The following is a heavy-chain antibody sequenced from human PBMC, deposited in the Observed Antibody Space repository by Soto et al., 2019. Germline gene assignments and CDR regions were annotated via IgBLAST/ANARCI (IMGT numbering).Heavy chain of an antibody. J-gene: IGHJ6*04. CDR3: ARDTPLYGMDV. Sequence: QVQLVESGGGVVQPGRSLRLSCAASGFTFSSYGMHWVRQAPGKGLEWVAVIWYDGSNKYYADSVKGRFTISRDNSKNTLYLQMNSLRAEDTAVYYCARDTPLYGMDVWGKGTTVTVSS. CDR2: IWYDGSNK. CDR1: GFTFSSYG. V-gene: IGHV3-33*01.